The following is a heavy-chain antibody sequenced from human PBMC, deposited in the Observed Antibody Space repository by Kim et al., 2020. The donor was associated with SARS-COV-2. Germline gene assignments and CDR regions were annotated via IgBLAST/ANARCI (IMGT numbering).Heavy chain of an antibody. Sequence: SETLSLTCTVSGGSISSSSYYWGWIRQPPGKGLEWIGSIYYSGSTYYNPSLKSRVTISVDTSKNQFSLKLSSVTAADTAVYYCAREGVYYDILTGYYNEGGPVDYWGQGTLVTVSS. D-gene: IGHD3-9*01. J-gene: IGHJ4*02. CDR1: GGSISSSSYY. CDR2: IYYSGST. V-gene: IGHV4-39*07. CDR3: AREGVYYDILTGYYNEGGPVDY.